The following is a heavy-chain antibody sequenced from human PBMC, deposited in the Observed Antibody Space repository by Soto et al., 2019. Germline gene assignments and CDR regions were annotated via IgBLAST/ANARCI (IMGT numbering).Heavy chain of an antibody. V-gene: IGHV1-2*04. CDR3: ARDMAVGNYYGSGSPANYYYYGMDV. Sequence: ASVKVSFKASGYTFTGYYMHWLRQAPGQGLEWMGWINPNSGGTNYAQKFQGWVTMTRDTSISTAYMELSRLRSDDTAVYYCARDMAVGNYYGSGSPANYYYYGMDVWGQGTTVTVSS. CDR2: INPNSGGT. CDR1: GYTFTGYY. J-gene: IGHJ6*02. D-gene: IGHD3-10*01.